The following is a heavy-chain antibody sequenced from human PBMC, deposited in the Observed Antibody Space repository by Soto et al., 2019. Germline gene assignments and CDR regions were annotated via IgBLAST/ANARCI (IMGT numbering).Heavy chain of an antibody. D-gene: IGHD1-26*01. Sequence: QVQLQESGPGLVKPSETLSLTCSVSGGSISSYYWSWIRQPAGKGLEWIGRIQGSGNTNYNPSLKSRGTMSGDTSKNQFSLKLSSGTAADTAVYYCARSGGSFNFDYWGQGTLVTVSS. CDR3: ARSGGSFNFDY. CDR2: IQGSGNT. J-gene: IGHJ4*02. CDR1: GGSISSYY. V-gene: IGHV4-4*07.